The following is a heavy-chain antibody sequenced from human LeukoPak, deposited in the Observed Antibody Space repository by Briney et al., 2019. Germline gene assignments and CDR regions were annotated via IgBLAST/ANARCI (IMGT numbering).Heavy chain of an antibody. J-gene: IGHJ4*02. CDR2: IYYSGST. CDR1: GGSISSSSYY. CDR3: ASGYSSGPGPYYFDY. D-gene: IGHD6-19*01. V-gene: IGHV4-39*01. Sequence: SETLSLTCTVSGGSISSSSYYWGWIRQPPGKGLEWIGSIYYSGSTYYNPSLKSRVTISVDTSKNQFSLKLSSVTAADTAVYYCASGYSSGPGPYYFDYWGQGTLVTVSS.